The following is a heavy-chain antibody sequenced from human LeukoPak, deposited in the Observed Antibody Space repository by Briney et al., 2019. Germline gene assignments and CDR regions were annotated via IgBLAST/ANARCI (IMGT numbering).Heavy chain of an antibody. CDR1: GFTFSSNA. V-gene: IGHV3-23*01. CDR3: AKDQAPYYGDYYFDY. CDR2: ISGSGGST. J-gene: IGHJ4*02. Sequence: PAGSLRLSCAAAGFTFSSNAMSWVRQAPGKGLEWVSAISGSGGSTYYADSVKGRFTISRDNSKNTLYLQMNSLRAEDTAVYYCAKDQAPYYGDYYFDYWGQGTLVSVSS. D-gene: IGHD4-17*01.